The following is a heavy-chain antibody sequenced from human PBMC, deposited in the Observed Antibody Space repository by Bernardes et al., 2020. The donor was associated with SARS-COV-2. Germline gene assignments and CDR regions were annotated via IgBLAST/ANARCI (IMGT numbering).Heavy chain of an antibody. Sequence: GGSLRLSCAASGFSFGDYYMSWIRQAPGKGLEWISYISSSGSAIYYADSVQGRFTISRDNAKNSLYLQMDSLRAEDTAIYYCARSSWGGYFDYWSQGNLVSVSS. CDR1: GFSFGDYY. CDR2: ISSSGSAI. D-gene: IGHD3-3*01. CDR3: ARSSWGGYFDY. J-gene: IGHJ4*02. V-gene: IGHV3-11*01.